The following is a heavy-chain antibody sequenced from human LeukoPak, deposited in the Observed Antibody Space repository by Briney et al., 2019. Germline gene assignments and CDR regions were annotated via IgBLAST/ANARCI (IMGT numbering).Heavy chain of an antibody. Sequence: ASVKVSCKASGGTFSSYAISWVRQAPGQGLEWMGGIIPIFGTANYAQKFQGRVTITADESTSTAYMEQSSLRSEDTAVYYCARVRDYYDILTGYHNHYGMDVWGKGTTVTVSS. D-gene: IGHD3-9*01. J-gene: IGHJ6*04. V-gene: IGHV1-69*01. CDR1: GGTFSSYA. CDR3: ARVRDYYDILTGYHNHYGMDV. CDR2: IIPIFGTA.